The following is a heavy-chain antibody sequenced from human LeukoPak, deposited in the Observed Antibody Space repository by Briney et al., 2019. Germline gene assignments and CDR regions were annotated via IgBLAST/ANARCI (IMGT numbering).Heavy chain of an antibody. V-gene: IGHV4-30-4*02. D-gene: IGHD3-10*01. CDR1: GGSISSGDYY. CDR3: ASAPGARDAFDI. CDR2: IYYSGST. J-gene: IGHJ3*02. Sequence: SETLSLTCTVSGGSISSGDYYWSWIRQPPGKGLEWIGYIYYSGSTYYNPSLKSRVTISVDTSKNQFSLKLSSVTAADTAVYYCASAPGARDAFDIWGQGTMVTVSS.